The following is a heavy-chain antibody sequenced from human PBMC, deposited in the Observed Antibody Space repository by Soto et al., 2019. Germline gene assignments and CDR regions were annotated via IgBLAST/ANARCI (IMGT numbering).Heavy chain of an antibody. CDR3: ARIAVAGPYYYYGMDV. CDR2: IIPILGIA. Sequence: QVQLVQSGAEVKKPGSSVKVSCKASGGTFSSYTISWVRQAPGQGLEWMGRIIPILGIANYAQKFQGRVTITADKSTSTAYMELSSLRSEDTAVHYCARIAVAGPYYYYGMDVWGQGTTVTVSS. D-gene: IGHD6-19*01. CDR1: GGTFSSYT. V-gene: IGHV1-69*02. J-gene: IGHJ6*02.